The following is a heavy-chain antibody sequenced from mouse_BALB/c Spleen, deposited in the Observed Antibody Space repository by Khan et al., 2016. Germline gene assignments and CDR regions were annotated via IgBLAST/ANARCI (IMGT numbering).Heavy chain of an antibody. J-gene: IGHJ4*01. CDR3: ARAWYSVDY. Sequence: QVQLQQSGAELMKPGASVKISCKATGYTFSNYWIEWVKQRPGHGLEWIGDFLPGNRKSNFNEKVKGKATFTADTSSNTAYMQLSSLTSEDSAVYYCARAWYSVDYWDQGTSVTVSS. CDR2: FLPGNRKS. V-gene: IGHV1-9*01. CDR1: GYTFSNYW.